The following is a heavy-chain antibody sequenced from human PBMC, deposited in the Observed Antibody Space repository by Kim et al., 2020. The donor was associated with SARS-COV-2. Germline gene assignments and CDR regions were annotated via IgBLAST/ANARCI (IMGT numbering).Heavy chain of an antibody. D-gene: IGHD3-9*01. CDR1: GFTFSSYA. CDR3: ARAVYYDILTGSFDY. Sequence: GGSLRLSCAASGFTFSSYAMHWVRQAPGKGLEWVAVISYDGSNKYYADSVKGRFTISRDNSKNTLYLQMNSLRAEDTAVYYCARAVYYDILTGSFDYWGQGTLVTVSS. J-gene: IGHJ4*02. CDR2: ISYDGSNK. V-gene: IGHV3-30*04.